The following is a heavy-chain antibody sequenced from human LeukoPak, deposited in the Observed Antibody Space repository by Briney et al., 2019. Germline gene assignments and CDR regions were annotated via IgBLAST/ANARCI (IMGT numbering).Heavy chain of an antibody. CDR3: ARGPYSSGRYDFGYFQH. J-gene: IGHJ1*01. D-gene: IGHD6-19*01. V-gene: IGHV4-34*01. Sequence: SETLSLTCAVYGGSFSGYYWSWIRQPPGKGLEWIGEINHSGSTNYNPSLKSRVTISVDTSKNQFSLKLSSVTAADTAVYYCARGPYSSGRYDFGYFQHWGRGTLVTVSS. CDR2: INHSGST. CDR1: GGSFSGYY.